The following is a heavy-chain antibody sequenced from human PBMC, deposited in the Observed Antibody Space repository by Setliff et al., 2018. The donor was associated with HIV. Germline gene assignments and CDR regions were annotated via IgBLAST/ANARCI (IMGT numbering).Heavy chain of an antibody. J-gene: IGHJ5*02. Sequence: GGSLRLSCAASGFAFSIYAIHWVRQAPGKGLEWVAVISYDGSDKYYADSVKGRFTISRDNSKNTLFLQMNSLQTEDTAVYYCTKYASGNWHYGSWGQGTLVTVSS. D-gene: IGHD3-10*01. CDR2: ISYDGSDK. V-gene: IGHV3-30*04. CDR3: TKYASGNWHYGS. CDR1: GFAFSIYA.